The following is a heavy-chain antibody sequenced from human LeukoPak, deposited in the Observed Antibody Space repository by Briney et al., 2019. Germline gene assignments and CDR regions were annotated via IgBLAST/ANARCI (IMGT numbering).Heavy chain of an antibody. D-gene: IGHD5-18*01. V-gene: IGHV3-23*01. Sequence: GGSLRLSCAASGFTFSSYAMSWVRQAPGKGLEWVSAISGSGGSTYYADSVKGRFTISRDNYKNTLYLQMNSLRAEDTAVYYCAKQASRGYSYGYSGMDVWGQGTTVTVSS. CDR3: AKQASRGYSYGYSGMDV. CDR1: GFTFSSYA. J-gene: IGHJ6*02. CDR2: ISGSGGST.